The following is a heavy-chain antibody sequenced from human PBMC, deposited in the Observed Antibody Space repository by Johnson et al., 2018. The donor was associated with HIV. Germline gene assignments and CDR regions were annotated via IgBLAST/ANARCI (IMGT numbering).Heavy chain of an antibody. CDR1: GVIFSSYG. D-gene: IGHD3-3*01. J-gene: IGHJ3*02. Sequence: QVQLVESGGGLVQPGRSLRLSCAASGVIFSSYGMHWVRQAPGKGLEWVALIWNDGSDKYYADSVKGRFTISRDNSKNTLYLHMISLRVEDTAVYYCAKDLEGHDVFDIWGQGTAVTVSS. CDR3: AKDLEGHDVFDI. CDR2: IWNDGSDK. V-gene: IGHV3-33*06.